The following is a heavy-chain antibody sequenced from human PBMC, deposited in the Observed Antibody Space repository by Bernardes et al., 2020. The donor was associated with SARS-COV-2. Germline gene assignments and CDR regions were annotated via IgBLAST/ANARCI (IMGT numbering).Heavy chain of an antibody. Sequence: GGSLSLSCAASGFTFSNYAMSWVRQAPGQGLEWVSLISASGSSTYYADSVKGRFTISRDNSKNMLYLQMNSLSADDTAVYFCEKDPEYWGQGTLVTVSS. CDR1: GFTFSNYA. V-gene: IGHV3-23*01. CDR3: EKDPEY. CDR2: ISASGSST. J-gene: IGHJ4*02.